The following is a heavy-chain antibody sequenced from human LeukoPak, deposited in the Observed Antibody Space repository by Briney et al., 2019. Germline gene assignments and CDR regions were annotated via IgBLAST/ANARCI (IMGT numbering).Heavy chain of an antibody. CDR1: GGTFSSYA. CDR3: ARNYGDYFSAYYYYYMDV. D-gene: IGHD4-17*01. V-gene: IGHV1-69*06. Sequence: SVKVSCKASGGTFSSYAISWVRQAPGQGHEWMGGIIPIFGTANYAQKFQGRVTITADKSTSTAYMELSSLRSEDTAVYYCARNYGDYFSAYYYYYMDVWGKGTTVTVSS. J-gene: IGHJ6*03. CDR2: IIPIFGTA.